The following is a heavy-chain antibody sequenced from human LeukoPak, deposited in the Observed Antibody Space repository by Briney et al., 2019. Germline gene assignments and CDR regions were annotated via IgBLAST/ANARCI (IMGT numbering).Heavy chain of an antibody. Sequence: ASVKVSCKASGYTFTSYGISWVRQAPGQGLEWMGWISAYNGNTNYAQKFQGRVTMTEDTSTDTAYMELSSLRSEDTAVYYCATVNSRYHQLLYEPLVVFDPWGQGTLVTVSS. CDR2: ISAYNGNT. CDR1: GYTFTSYG. J-gene: IGHJ5*02. V-gene: IGHV1-18*01. CDR3: ATVNSRYHQLLYEPLVVFDP. D-gene: IGHD2-2*02.